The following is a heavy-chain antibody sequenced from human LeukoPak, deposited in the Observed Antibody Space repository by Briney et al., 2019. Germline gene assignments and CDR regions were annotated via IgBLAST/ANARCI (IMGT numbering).Heavy chain of an antibody. Sequence: SGGSLRLSCAASGFTFSLYAMNWVRQAPGKGLEWVSYINDDSSDIHYAGSVRGRFTTSRDDARKTLYLQLSSLRVEDTAVYYCARDTLQPGLIDSWGQGTLVTVSS. CDR1: GFTFSLYA. CDR2: INDDSSDI. D-gene: IGHD2-15*01. CDR3: ARDTLQPGLIDS. V-gene: IGHV3-21*05. J-gene: IGHJ4*02.